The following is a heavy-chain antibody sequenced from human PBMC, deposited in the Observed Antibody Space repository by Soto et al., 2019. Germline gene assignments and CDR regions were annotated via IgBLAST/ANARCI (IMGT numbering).Heavy chain of an antibody. D-gene: IGHD2-2*01. V-gene: IGHV1-3*01. J-gene: IGHJ5*02. CDR1: GYTFTSYA. Sequence: QVQLVQSGAEVKKPGASVKVSCKASGYTFTSYAMHWVRQAPGQRLEWMGWINAGNGNTKYSQKFQGRVTITRDTSASKAYMELSSLRSEDTAVYYCARGDIVVVPAAYLDPWGQGTLVTVSS. CDR2: INAGNGNT. CDR3: ARGDIVVVPAAYLDP.